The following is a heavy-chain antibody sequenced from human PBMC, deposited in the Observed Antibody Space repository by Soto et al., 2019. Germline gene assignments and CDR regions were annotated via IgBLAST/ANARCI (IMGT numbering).Heavy chain of an antibody. Sequence: QVQLVQSGAEVKKPGSSVKVSCRASGGTFSNYAISWVRPAPGQGLEWMGGIVPAFGTPNYAQNLQGRITSTTDDYTPTVYMDLSSLRSEDTAVYYCARGATIFGVAAYSYYEMEVWGQGTTVTFSS. CDR3: ARGATIFGVAAYSYYEMEV. D-gene: IGHD3-3*01. J-gene: IGHJ6*02. CDR1: GGTFSNYA. V-gene: IGHV1-69*01. CDR2: IVPAFGTP.